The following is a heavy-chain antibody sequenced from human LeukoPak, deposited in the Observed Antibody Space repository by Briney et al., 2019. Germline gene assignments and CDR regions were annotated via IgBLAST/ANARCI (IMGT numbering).Heavy chain of an antibody. CDR2: ISAGPFST. CDR1: GFTFSSYS. V-gene: IGHV3-23*01. CDR3: ARATTVTTYLDY. D-gene: IGHD4-17*01. J-gene: IGHJ4*02. Sequence: GGSLRLSCAASGFTFSSYSMSWVRQAPGKGLEWVSSISAGPFSTYYADSVKGRFTISRDNSKNTLYLQMNSLRAEDTAVYYCARATTVTTYLDYWGQGTLVTVSS.